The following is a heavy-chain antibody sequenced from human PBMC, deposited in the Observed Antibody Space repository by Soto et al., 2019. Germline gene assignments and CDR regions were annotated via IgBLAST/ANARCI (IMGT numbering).Heavy chain of an antibody. D-gene: IGHD3-10*01. J-gene: IGHJ6*02. CDR3: ARARMVRGVIYYYGMDV. V-gene: IGHV4-31*11. Sequence: QVQLQESGPGLVKSSQTLSLTCAVSGGSISSGGNYWSWIRQHPGKGLEWIGYIYYIGSTYYNPSLKSRVTISVDTSKNQFSLKLNSVSAADTAVYYCARARMVRGVIYYYGMDVWGQGTTVTVSS. CDR2: IYYIGST. CDR1: GGSISSGGNY.